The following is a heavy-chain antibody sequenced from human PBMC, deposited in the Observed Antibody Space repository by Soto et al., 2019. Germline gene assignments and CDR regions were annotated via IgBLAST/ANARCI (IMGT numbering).Heavy chain of an antibody. Sequence: SETLSLTCTVSGGSIGSYYWSWIRQPPGKGLEWIGYIYYSGSTNYNPSLKSRVTISVDTSKNQFSLKLSSVTAADTAVYYCARWLQFAFDYWGQGTLVTVSS. V-gene: IGHV4-59*01. CDR1: GGSIGSYY. CDR3: ARWLQFAFDY. D-gene: IGHD5-12*01. CDR2: IYYSGST. J-gene: IGHJ4*02.